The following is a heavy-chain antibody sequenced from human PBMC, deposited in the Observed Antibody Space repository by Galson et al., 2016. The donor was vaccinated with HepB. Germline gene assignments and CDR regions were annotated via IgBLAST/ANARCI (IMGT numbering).Heavy chain of an antibody. J-gene: IGHJ4*02. V-gene: IGHV3-64*01. CDR1: GFTFSNSA. CDR2: INSKGDSA. Sequence: SLRLSCAASGFTFSNSAMHWVRQAPGRGLESVSAINSKGDSAYYGNSVKGRFTVSRDNSKNTLYLHMGCLRAEDLAVYYCARNNDGYDYWGQGTLVTVSS. CDR3: ARNNDGYDY. D-gene: IGHD5-24*01.